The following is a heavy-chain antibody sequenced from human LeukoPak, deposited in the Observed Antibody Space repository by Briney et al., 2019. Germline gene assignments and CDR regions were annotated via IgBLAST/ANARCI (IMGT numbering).Heavy chain of an antibody. CDR1: GFTFSSYA. Sequence: EAGGSLRLSCAASGFTFSSYAMSWVRQAPGKGLEWVSTISNSGGTTYYADSVKGRFTISRDNSKNTLYLQMNSLRAEDTAVYYCAKDLPYCGGDCYYDAFDIWGQGTMVTVSS. CDR3: AKDLPYCGGDCYYDAFDI. CDR2: ISNSGGTT. J-gene: IGHJ3*02. D-gene: IGHD2-21*01. V-gene: IGHV3-23*01.